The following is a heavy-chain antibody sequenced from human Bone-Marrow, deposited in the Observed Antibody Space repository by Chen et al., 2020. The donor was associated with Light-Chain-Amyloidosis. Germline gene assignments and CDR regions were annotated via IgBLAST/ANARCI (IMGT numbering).Heavy chain of an antibody. Sequence: QVQVVESGGGVVPPGRSLRLSCSAAGFTVSNYGMHWVRPAPGKGLGWVAVIWYDGNTQRYADSVGGRFTISRDKAKNTVYLQMDSLRAEDTAMYYCARSMVTAPCDYWGQGTLVTVSS. D-gene: IGHD2-21*02. CDR3: ARSMVTAPCDY. CDR1: GFTVSNYG. CDR2: IWYDGNTQ. J-gene: IGHJ4*02. V-gene: IGHV3-33*01.